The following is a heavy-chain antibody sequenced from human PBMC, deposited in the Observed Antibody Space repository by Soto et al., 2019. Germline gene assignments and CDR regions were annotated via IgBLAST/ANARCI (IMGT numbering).Heavy chain of an antibody. D-gene: IGHD4-17*01. J-gene: IGHJ4*02. Sequence: QVQLQESGPGLVKPSQTLSLTCTVSGASISSGNYYWNWVRQYPGKGLEWVGYIYHRGTTYYNPSLKSRLSISLDTSKNQFSLKVSSVTAADTAVYYCARASVDYLWLYDYWGQGTLVTVSS. V-gene: IGHV4-31*03. CDR1: GASISSGNYY. CDR2: IYHRGTT. CDR3: ARASVDYLWLYDY.